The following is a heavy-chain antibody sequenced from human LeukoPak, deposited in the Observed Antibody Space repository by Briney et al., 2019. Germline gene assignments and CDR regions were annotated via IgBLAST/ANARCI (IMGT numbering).Heavy chain of an antibody. V-gene: IGHV5-51*01. CDR1: GYIFTNYW. CDR2: IYPGDSDT. J-gene: IGHJ4*02. D-gene: IGHD5-18*01. CDR3: ARFHDVDTAMPYHFGY. Sequence: GEALKISWKGSGYIFTNYWIGWVRQIPGKGLEWIGIIYPGDSDTRYSPSFQGQVTLSADKSINTASLKRSSLKASDTAMYYCARFHDVDTAMPYHFGYWGQGSLVTVSS.